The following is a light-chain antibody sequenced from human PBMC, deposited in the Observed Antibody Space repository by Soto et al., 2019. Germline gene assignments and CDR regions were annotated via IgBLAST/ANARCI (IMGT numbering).Light chain of an antibody. CDR3: PQYDNLPPP. J-gene: IGKJ1*01. CDR2: DAY. CDR1: QDISNY. Sequence: FKVTESPSSLSASVRDRLTITFQASQDISNYLNWYQQKPGKAPKLLIYDAYHLETGVPSRFSGSGYGTDFTLTISSMQPEDIATYYCPQYDNLPPPFGKRHKVDLK. V-gene: IGKV1-33*01.